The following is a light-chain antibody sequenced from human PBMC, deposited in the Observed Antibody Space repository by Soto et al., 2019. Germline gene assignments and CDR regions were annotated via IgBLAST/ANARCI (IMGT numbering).Light chain of an antibody. V-gene: IGLV2-14*01. CDR3: SSYTNRRTII. Sequence: QPVLTQPASVSGSPGQSITISCTGTSSDVGGYNYVSWYQQHPGKAPKLTVYDVTKRPSGVSYRFSGSKSGNTASLTISGLQAEDEADYYCSSYTNRRTIIFGGGTKLTVL. CDR2: DVT. CDR1: SSDVGGYNY. J-gene: IGLJ2*01.